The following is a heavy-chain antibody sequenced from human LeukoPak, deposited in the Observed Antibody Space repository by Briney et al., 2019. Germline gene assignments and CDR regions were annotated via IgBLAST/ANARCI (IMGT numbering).Heavy chain of an antibody. V-gene: IGHV4-39*01. CDR2: IYYSGST. D-gene: IGHD3-10*01. CDR3: ARHFPAMVRGVNWFDP. CDR1: GGSISSSSYY. J-gene: IGHJ5*02. Sequence: PSETLSLTCTVSGGSISSSSYYWGWIRQPPGKGLEWIGSIYYSGSTYYNPSLKSRVTISVDTSKNQFSLKLSSVTAADTAVYYCARHFPAMVRGVNWFDPWGQGTLVTVSS.